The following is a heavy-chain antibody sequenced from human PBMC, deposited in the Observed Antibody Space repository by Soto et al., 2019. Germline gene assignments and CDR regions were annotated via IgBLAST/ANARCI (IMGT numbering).Heavy chain of an antibody. CDR1: GFTFNRYP. J-gene: IGHJ4*02. CDR2: INSDGSG. D-gene: IGHD2-8*01. Sequence: VQVVESGGGLVQPGGSLRLSCAASGFTFNRYPLYWVRQAAGKGPVWVSRINSDGSGFYADSVKGRFTISRDNAKDTLYLQMSSLRVEDTAVYFCVRDNGGYWGQGTLVTVSS. V-gene: IGHV3-74*01. CDR3: VRDNGGY.